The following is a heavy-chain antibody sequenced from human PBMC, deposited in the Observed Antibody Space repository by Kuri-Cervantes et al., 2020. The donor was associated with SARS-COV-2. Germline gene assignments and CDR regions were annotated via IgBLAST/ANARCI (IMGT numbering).Heavy chain of an antibody. CDR2: IYYSGST. Sequence: GSLRLSCTVSGGSISSYYWSWIRQPPGKGLEWIGYIYYSGSTNYNPSLKSRVTISVDTSKNQFSLKLSSVTAADTAVYYCARDPRIAVAGWEYYYYYYGMDVWGQGTTVTVSS. D-gene: IGHD6-19*01. J-gene: IGHJ6*02. CDR3: ARDPRIAVAGWEYYYYYYGMDV. CDR1: GGSISSYY. V-gene: IGHV4-59*12.